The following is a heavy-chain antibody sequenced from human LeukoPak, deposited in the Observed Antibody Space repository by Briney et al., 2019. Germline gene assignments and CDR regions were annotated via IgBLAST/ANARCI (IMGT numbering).Heavy chain of an antibody. D-gene: IGHD4-17*01. V-gene: IGHV4-34*01. CDR2: FTHHGKT. CDR3: AIIYGDSSDSDY. Sequence: SQTLSLTCAVYGGSLSGYFWSWIRQPPRKGLEWIGEFTHHGKTNYNPALKSRLTMSVSTSKKQLSLRLRSVTAADTAVYYCAIIYGDSSDSDYWGQGTLVTVSS. J-gene: IGHJ4*02. CDR1: GGSLSGYF.